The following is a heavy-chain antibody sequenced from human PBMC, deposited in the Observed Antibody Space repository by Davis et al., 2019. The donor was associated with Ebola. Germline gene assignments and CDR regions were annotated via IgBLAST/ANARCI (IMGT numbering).Heavy chain of an antibody. V-gene: IGHV3-15*01. D-gene: IGHD6-19*01. CDR2: IKSKTDGGTT. CDR3: TTGRAGLDY. CDR1: GFTFSNAW. J-gene: IGHJ4*02. Sequence: GEFLKISCAASGFTFSNAWMSWVRQAPGKGLEWVGRIKSKTDGGTTDYAAPVKGRFTISRDDSKNTLYLQMNSLKTEDTAVYYCTTGRAGLDYWGQGTLVTVSS.